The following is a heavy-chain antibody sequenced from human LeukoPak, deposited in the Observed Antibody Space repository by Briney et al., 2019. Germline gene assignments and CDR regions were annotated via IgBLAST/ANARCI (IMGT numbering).Heavy chain of an antibody. V-gene: IGHV3-23*01. Sequence: GGSLRLSCAASGFTFSSYGMGWVRQAPGKGLKWVSAISGSGGSTYYADSVKGRFTISRDNSKNTLYLQMNSLRAEDTAVYYCAKAGGYYGSGSYAFDYWGQGTLVTVSS. CDR3: AKAGGYYGSGSYAFDY. J-gene: IGHJ4*02. D-gene: IGHD3-10*01. CDR1: GFTFSSYG. CDR2: ISGSGGST.